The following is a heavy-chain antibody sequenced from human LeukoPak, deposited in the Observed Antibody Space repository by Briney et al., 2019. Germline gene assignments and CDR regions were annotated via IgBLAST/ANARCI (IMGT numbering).Heavy chain of an antibody. CDR3: ARTKERSSGYYYRAVYFDY. CDR1: GYTFTSYG. J-gene: IGHJ4*02. D-gene: IGHD3-22*01. V-gene: IGHV1-18*01. CDR2: ISAYNGNT. Sequence: GASVKVSCKASGYTFTSYGISWVRQAPGQGLEWMGWISAYNGNTNYAQKLQGRVTMTTDTSTSTAYMELRSLRSDDTAVYYCARTKERSSGYYYRAVYFDYWGQGTPVTVSS.